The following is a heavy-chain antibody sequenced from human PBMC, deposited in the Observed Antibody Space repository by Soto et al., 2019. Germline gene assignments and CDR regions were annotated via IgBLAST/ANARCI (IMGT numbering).Heavy chain of an antibody. V-gene: IGHV4-30-2*01. J-gene: IGHJ4*02. CDR2: IYHSGST. CDR1: GGSIRSGGYS. Sequence: SETLSLTCAVSGGSIRSGGYSWSWIRQPPGKGLEWIGYIYHSGSTYYNPSLKSRVTISVDRSKNQFSLKLTSVTAADTAVYYCARDNGYSYGYNLEHWGQGTLVTVS. D-gene: IGHD5-18*01. CDR3: ARDNGYSYGYNLEH.